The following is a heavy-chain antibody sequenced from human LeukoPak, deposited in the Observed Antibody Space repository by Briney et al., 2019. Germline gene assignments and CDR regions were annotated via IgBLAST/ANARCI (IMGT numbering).Heavy chain of an antibody. CDR2: ISDSGSST. D-gene: IGHD6-19*01. CDR1: GFIFNTYA. CDR3: AKGKYSSGWY. V-gene: IGHV3-23*01. Sequence: GGSLRLSCAASGFIFNTYAMTWVRQAPGKGPEWVCSISDSGSSTSYADSVKGRFTISRDNSKNTLYLQMNSLRAEDTAVYYCAKGKYSSGWYWGQGTLVTVSS. J-gene: IGHJ4*02.